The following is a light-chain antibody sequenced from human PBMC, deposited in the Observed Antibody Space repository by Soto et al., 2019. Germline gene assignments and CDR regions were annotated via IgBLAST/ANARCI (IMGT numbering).Light chain of an antibody. V-gene: IGKV1-5*03. CDR3: QQYYGSWT. CDR2: KAS. Sequence: DFQMTQSPSTLSASVGDRVTITCRASQTINNWLAWDQQQSGKAPKLLIYKASSLESGVPSRFSGSGSGTEFPLIISSLQPDDSETYYCQQYYGSWTFGQGTKVEVK. CDR1: QTINNW. J-gene: IGKJ1*01.